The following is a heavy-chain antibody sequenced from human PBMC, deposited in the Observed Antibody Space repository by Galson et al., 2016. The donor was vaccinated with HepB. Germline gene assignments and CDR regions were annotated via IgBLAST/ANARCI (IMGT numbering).Heavy chain of an antibody. J-gene: IGHJ6*02. V-gene: IGHV3-48*01. CDR1: GFRFSDYN. CDR2: ISASSGTI. D-gene: IGHD3-10*01. CDR3: ARPYTYYFGSGSYFDVLHYGMDV. Sequence: SLRLSCAASGFRFSDYNMNWVRQAPGRGLEWVAYISASSGTIYYADSVKGPFTISRDNANNPLSLQMNSLRAEDTAFYYCARPYTYYFGSGSYFDVLHYGMDVWGQGTTVTVSS.